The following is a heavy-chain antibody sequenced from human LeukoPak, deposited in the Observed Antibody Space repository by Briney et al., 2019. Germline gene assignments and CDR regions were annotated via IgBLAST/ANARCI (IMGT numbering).Heavy chain of an antibody. CDR1: GFTFSAYS. CDR2: ITSGDFV. V-gene: IGHV3-21*04. D-gene: IGHD3-22*01. J-gene: IGHJ4*02. CDR3: AKGDPRGQQLIGIFDF. Sequence: GGSLRLSCAASGFTFSAYSMNWVRQAPGKGLEWVSSITSGDFVYFADALKGRFTISRDNAKSSLYLQMNSLRAEDTAVYYCAKGDPRGQQLIGIFDFWGQGTLVTVSS.